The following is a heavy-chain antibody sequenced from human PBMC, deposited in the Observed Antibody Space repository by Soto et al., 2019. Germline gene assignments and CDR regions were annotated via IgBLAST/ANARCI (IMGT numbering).Heavy chain of an antibody. Sequence: QVQLVESGGGVVQPGRSLRLSCAASGFTFSSYGMHWVRQAPGKGLEWVAVISYDGSNKYYADSVKGRFTISRDNSKSTLYLQMNSLRAEDTAVYYCAKDGYSSSWGVGDWGQGTLVTVSS. D-gene: IGHD6-13*01. CDR2: ISYDGSNK. CDR1: GFTFSSYG. V-gene: IGHV3-30*18. J-gene: IGHJ4*02. CDR3: AKDGYSSSWGVGD.